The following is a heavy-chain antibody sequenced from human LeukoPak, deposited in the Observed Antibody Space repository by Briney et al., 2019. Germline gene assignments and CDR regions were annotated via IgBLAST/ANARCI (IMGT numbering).Heavy chain of an antibody. V-gene: IGHV1-18*01. Sequence: ASVTVSCKASGYTFTSYGISWVRQAPGQGLEWMGWISAYNGNTNYAQKLQGRVTMTTDTSTSTAYMELRSLRSDDTAVYYCARDQRGYYDSSGYYFWGQGTLVTVSS. CDR1: GYTFTSYG. CDR3: ARDQRGYYDSSGYYF. CDR2: ISAYNGNT. D-gene: IGHD3-22*01. J-gene: IGHJ4*02.